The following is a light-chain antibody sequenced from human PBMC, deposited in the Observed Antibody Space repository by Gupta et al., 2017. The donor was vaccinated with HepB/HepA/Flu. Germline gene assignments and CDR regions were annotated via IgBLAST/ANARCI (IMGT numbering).Light chain of an antibody. J-gene: IGLJ2*01. V-gene: IGLV2-14*01. Sequence: QSALTQPASVSGSPGQSITISCTGTSSDVGGYNYVSWYQQFPGKAPKLLIYDVTSRPSGVASRFSGSKSGNTASLTISGLQAEDEADYYCSSYTRTSTPVFGGGTKLTVL. CDR1: SSDVGGYNY. CDR3: SSYTRTSTPV. CDR2: DVT.